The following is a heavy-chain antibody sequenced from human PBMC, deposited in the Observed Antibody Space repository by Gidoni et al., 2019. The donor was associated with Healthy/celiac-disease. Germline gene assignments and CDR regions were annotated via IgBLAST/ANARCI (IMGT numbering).Heavy chain of an antibody. CDR2: RKQDGSEK. CDR3: ARSHRRDGYNWDAFDI. Sequence: EVQLVESGGGLVQPGGSLRLSCAASGFTFSSYWMSWVRQAPGKGLEWVANRKQDGSEKYYVDSVKGRFTISRDNAKNSLYLQMNSLRAEDTAVYYCARSHRRDGYNWDAFDIWGQGTMVTVSS. D-gene: IGHD5-12*01. CDR1: GFTFSSYW. J-gene: IGHJ3*02. V-gene: IGHV3-7*03.